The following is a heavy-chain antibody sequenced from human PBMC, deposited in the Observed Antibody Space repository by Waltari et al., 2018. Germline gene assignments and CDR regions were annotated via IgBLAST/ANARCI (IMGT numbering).Heavy chain of an antibody. CDR3: AREVVPAATIVVNWFDP. CDR2: INTHAGNP. D-gene: IGHD2-2*01. J-gene: IGHJ5*02. Sequence: QVQLVQSGSELKKPGDSVKVSCKASGYTFTNYAINWLRQAPGQGLELMGGINTHAGNPTYVQGFTGRFVFACDTSVITAYLQSNSLKADDTAVYYSAREVVPAATIVVNWFDPWGQGTLVTVSS. V-gene: IGHV7-4-1*02. CDR1: GYTFTNYA.